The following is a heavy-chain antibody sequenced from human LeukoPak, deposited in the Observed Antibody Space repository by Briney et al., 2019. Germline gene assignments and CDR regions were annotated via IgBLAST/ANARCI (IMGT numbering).Heavy chain of an antibody. V-gene: IGHV4-59*06. CDR2: IYYSGGT. J-gene: IGHJ5*02. Sequence: SETLSLTCIVSGGSFSSSYWSWIRQHPGKGLEWIGYIYYSGGTYYNPSLKSRVTISVDTSKNQFSLKLSSVTAADTAVYHCARVRDGDYGYIGFDPWGQGTLVTVSS. D-gene: IGHD4-17*01. CDR3: ARVRDGDYGYIGFDP. CDR1: GGSFSSSY.